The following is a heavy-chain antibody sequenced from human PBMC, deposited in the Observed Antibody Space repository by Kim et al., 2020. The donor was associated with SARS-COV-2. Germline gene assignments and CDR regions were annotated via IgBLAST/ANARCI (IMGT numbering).Heavy chain of an antibody. Sequence: TKYSQKFQGRVTITRDTSASTAYMELSSLRSEDTAVYYCASGGRWWYFDLWGRGTLVTVSS. D-gene: IGHD2-15*01. CDR2: T. CDR3: ASGGRWWYFDL. J-gene: IGHJ2*01. V-gene: IGHV1-3*01.